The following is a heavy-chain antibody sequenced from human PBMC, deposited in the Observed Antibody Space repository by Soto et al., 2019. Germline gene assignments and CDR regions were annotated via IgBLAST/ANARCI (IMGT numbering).Heavy chain of an antibody. CDR2: IIPIFGTA. J-gene: IGHJ6*02. D-gene: IGHD6-19*01. V-gene: IGHV1-69*06. CDR3: ARGLTLLSSGWYYYYYGMDV. CDR1: GGTFSSYA. Sequence: SVKVSCKASGGTFSSYAISWVRQAPGQGLEWMGGIIPIFGTANYAQKFQGRVTITADKSTSTAYMELSSLRSEDTAVYYCARGLTLLSSGWYYYYYGMDVWGQGTTVTVSS.